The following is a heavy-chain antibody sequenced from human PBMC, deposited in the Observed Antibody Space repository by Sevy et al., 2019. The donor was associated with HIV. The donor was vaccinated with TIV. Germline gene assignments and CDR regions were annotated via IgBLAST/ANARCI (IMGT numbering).Heavy chain of an antibody. Sequence: GGSLRLSCAASGFTFSSYEMNWVRQAPGKGLEWVSYISNSGTTISYSDSVKGRFTISRDNATNSLYLKMNSLRAEDTSDYYCARDLPPSATTVAHFDCWGQGTLVTVSS. J-gene: IGHJ4*02. CDR2: ISNSGTTI. V-gene: IGHV3-48*03. CDR1: GFTFSSYE. D-gene: IGHD4-17*01. CDR3: ARDLPPSATTVAHFDC.